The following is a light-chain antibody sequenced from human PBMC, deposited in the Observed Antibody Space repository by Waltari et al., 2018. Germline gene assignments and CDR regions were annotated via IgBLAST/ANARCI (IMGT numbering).Light chain of an antibody. Sequence: QSALTQPASVSGSPGQSIIISCTGTNSDVGGYNYFSWYQQRPGEVPKLLIYDVAKRPSVVSDRFSGAKSGNTASLTISGLLPEDEADYYGCSYAGTNSLVFGGGTRLTVL. CDR2: DVA. CDR3: CSYAGTNSLV. J-gene: IGLJ2*01. CDR1: NSDVGGYNY. V-gene: IGLV2-23*02.